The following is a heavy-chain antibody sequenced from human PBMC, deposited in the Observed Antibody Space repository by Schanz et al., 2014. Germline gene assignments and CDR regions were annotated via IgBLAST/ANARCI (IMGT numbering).Heavy chain of an antibody. CDR3: ARGYGDSPTDF. CDR1: GYTFTDYG. J-gene: IGHJ4*02. Sequence: QVQVVQSGAEVRKPGASVKVSCKASGYTFTDYGVIWVRQAPGQGLEWMGWISTSNGNTNYIQKLQGRVTITADRSTSTAYMELSSLRSEGTAVYYCARGYGDSPTDFWGQGTLVTVSS. D-gene: IGHD4-17*01. CDR2: ISTSNGNT. V-gene: IGHV1-18*01.